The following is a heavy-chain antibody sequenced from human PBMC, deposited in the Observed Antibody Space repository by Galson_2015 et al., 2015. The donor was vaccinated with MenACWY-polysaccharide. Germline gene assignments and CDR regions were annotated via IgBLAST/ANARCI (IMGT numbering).Heavy chain of an antibody. J-gene: IGHJ2*01. CDR1: GFTFSNRW. CDR3: ARNDLLTGHSDWYFEL. CDR2: TKQDGSDK. Sequence: SLRLSCAASGFTFSNRWMSWVRQAPGKGLEWVAVTKQDGSDKYYVDSVKGRFAISRDNAKDSVFLQMNSLGVEDTAVYFCARNDLLTGHSDWYFELWGRGTLVTVS. D-gene: IGHD3-9*01. V-gene: IGHV3-7*01.